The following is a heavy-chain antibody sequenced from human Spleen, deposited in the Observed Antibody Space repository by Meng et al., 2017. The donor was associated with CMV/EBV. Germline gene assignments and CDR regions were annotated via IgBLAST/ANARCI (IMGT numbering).Heavy chain of an antibody. Sequence: GGSLRLSCAASGFTFSSYSIAWVRQAPGKGLEWVAYITSGGSVRYYADFVKGRFTVSRENAWNSLFLQMNSLRAEDTAEYYCTSSTSHVDTAMVTDHGMDVWGQGTTVTVSS. J-gene: IGHJ6*02. D-gene: IGHD5-18*01. CDR2: ITSGGSVR. V-gene: IGHV3-48*01. CDR1: GFTFSSYS. CDR3: TSSTSHVDTAMVTDHGMDV.